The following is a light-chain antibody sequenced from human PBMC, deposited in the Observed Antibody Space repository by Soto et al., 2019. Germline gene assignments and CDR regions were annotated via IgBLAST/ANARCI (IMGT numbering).Light chain of an antibody. V-gene: IGLV1-44*01. Sequence: QSVLTQPPSASGTPGQRVTISCSGSSSNIGSNTVNWYQQLPGTAPKLLIYGNSYRPSGVPDRFSGSKSGTSASLAITGLQSEDEADYYCQSYDSSVSGSLFGGGTKLTVL. CDR2: GNS. J-gene: IGLJ2*01. CDR1: SSNIGSNT. CDR3: QSYDSSVSGSL.